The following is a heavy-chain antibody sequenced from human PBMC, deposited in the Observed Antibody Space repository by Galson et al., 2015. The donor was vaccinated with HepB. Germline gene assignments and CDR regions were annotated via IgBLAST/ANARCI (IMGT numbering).Heavy chain of an antibody. CDR1: GSTFSSYG. CDR3: AKDGGRGYTYGPNWFDP. V-gene: IGHV3-30*18. CDR2: VSYDGSNK. Sequence: SLRLSCAASGSTFSSYGMHWVRQAPGKGLEWVAVVSYDGSNKYYADSVKGRFTISRDNSKNTLYLQMNGLRAEDTAIYYCAKDGGRGYTYGPNWFDPWGQGTLVTVSS. J-gene: IGHJ5*02. D-gene: IGHD5-18*01.